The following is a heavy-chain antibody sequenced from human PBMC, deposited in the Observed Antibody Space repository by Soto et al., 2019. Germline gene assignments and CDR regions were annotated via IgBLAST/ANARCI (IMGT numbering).Heavy chain of an antibody. CDR2: IYSGGST. J-gene: IGHJ4*02. Sequence: VGSLRLSCAASWFTVSSNYMSWVRQAPGKGLEWVSVIYSGGSTYYADSVKGRFTISRDNSKNTLYLQMNSLRAEDTAVYYCARDVWDGYLDYWGQGTLVTVSS. CDR1: WFTVSSNY. CDR3: ARDVWDGYLDY. D-gene: IGHD1-26*01. V-gene: IGHV3-53*01.